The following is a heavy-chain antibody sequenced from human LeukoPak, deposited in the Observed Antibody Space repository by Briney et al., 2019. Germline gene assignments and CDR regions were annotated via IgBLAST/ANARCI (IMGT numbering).Heavy chain of an antibody. Sequence: GGSLRLSCAASGFTFSSYGMHWVRQAPGKGLEWVAVIWYDGSNKYYADSVKGRFTISRDNSKNTLYLQMNSLRAEDTAVYCCARVHDYALDYWGQGTLVTVSS. J-gene: IGHJ4*02. CDR1: GFTFSSYG. CDR2: IWYDGSNK. D-gene: IGHD4-17*01. V-gene: IGHV3-33*01. CDR3: ARVHDYALDY.